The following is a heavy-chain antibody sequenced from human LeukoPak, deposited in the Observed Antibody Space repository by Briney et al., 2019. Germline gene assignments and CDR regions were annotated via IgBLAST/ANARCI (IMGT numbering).Heavy chain of an antibody. CDR2: IWYDGSNQ. J-gene: IGHJ4*02. Sequence: GRSLRLSCAASGFSFSSYAMHWVRHAPGKGLEWVAVIWYDGSNQYYADSVRGRFTISRDNSKNTLHLQMNSLRAEDTAAYYCVKSGPDFGDLPSEYYFDFWGQGTLVTVSS. CDR3: VKSGPDFGDLPSEYYFDF. CDR1: GFSFSSYA. V-gene: IGHV3-33*06. D-gene: IGHD4-17*01.